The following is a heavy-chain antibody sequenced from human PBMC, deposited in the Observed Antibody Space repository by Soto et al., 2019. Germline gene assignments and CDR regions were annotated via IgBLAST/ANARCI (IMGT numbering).Heavy chain of an antibody. V-gene: IGHV1-18*01. Sequence: QAHLEQSGVEVKKPGASVKVTCKASGYTFHSFGISWVRQAPGQGLEWMGWISTYNDNTNYAQKFRGRVTMATDISTSTASMELRSLRPDDTAVYYCARIRNSGYHTHFYFGMDVWGQGSTVIVSS. D-gene: IGHD5-12*01. CDR1: GYTFHSFG. J-gene: IGHJ6*02. CDR3: ARIRNSGYHTHFYFGMDV. CDR2: ISTYNDNT.